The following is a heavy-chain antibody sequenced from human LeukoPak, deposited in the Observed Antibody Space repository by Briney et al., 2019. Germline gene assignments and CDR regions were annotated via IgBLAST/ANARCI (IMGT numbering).Heavy chain of an antibody. CDR3: ARGGDILTGYFGE. D-gene: IGHD3-9*01. J-gene: IGHJ4*02. CDR1: GYSFSTYW. V-gene: IGHV5-51*01. CDR2: IYPGDSDT. Sequence: GESLKISCKCSGYSFSTYWIGWVRQMPGKGLEWMGIIYPGDSDTRYSPSFQGQVTISVDKSISTAYLQWSSLKASDTAMYYCARGGDILTGYFGEWGQGTLVTVSS.